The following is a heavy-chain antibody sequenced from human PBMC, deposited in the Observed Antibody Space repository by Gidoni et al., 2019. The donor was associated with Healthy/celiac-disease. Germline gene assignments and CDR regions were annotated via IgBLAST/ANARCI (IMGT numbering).Heavy chain of an antibody. CDR2: IYYSGST. D-gene: IGHD3-3*01. J-gene: IGHJ3*02. Sequence: QLQLQESGPGLVKPSETLSLTCTVSGGSISSSSYYWGWIRQPPGKGLEWIGSIYYSGSTYYNPSLKSRVTISVDTSKNQFSLKLSSVTAADTAVYYCARLVTIFSHAFDIWGQGTMVTVSS. CDR1: GGSISSSSYY. V-gene: IGHV4-39*01. CDR3: ARLVTIFSHAFDI.